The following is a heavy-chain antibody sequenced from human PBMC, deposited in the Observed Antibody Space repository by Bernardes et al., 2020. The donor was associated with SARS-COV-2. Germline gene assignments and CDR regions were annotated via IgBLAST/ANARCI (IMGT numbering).Heavy chain of an antibody. Sequence: GWSLRLSCAVSGFTVNSYEMHWVRQAPGKGLEWVSYISTTGTTIYSDSVRGRFTISRDTAKNSLHLQLNNLRAEDTSVYYCAREAVKDGWTDGVDAFDIWGQGTLVTVSS. D-gene: IGHD4-17*01. J-gene: IGHJ3*02. CDR3: AREAVKDGWTDGVDAFDI. CDR1: GFTVNSYE. CDR2: ISTTGTTI. V-gene: IGHV3-48*03.